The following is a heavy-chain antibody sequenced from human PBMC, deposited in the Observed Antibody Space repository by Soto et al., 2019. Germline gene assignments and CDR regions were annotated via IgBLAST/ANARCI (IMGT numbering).Heavy chain of an antibody. CDR3: ARDSHVGSGWQLTADY. Sequence: GRSLRLSCAASGFTFSSYGMHWVRQAPGKGLEWVAVIWYDGSNKYYAESVKGRFTISRDNSKNTLYLQMNNLRAEDTAVYYCARDSHVGSGWQLTADYWGRGTLVTVSS. J-gene: IGHJ4*02. CDR2: IWYDGSNK. V-gene: IGHV3-33*01. D-gene: IGHD6-19*01. CDR1: GFTFSSYG.